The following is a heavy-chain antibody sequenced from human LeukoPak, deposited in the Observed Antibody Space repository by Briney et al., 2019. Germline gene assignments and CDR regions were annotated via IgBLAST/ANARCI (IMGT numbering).Heavy chain of an antibody. CDR1: GFPFSSYG. Sequence: GGSLRLSCAASGFPFSSYGMHWVRQAPGKGLEWVAFIRYDGSKTYYADSVKGRFTISRDNPKNTLYLQMNSLRTEDTAVYYCAKRTPRDSLAVAGNAYFDYWGQGTLVTVSS. CDR3: AKRTPRDSLAVAGNAYFDY. J-gene: IGHJ4*02. D-gene: IGHD6-19*01. V-gene: IGHV3-30*02. CDR2: IRYDGSKT.